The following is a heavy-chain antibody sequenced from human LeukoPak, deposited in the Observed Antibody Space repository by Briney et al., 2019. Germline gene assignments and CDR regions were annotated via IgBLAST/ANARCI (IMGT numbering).Heavy chain of an antibody. CDR1: GYTLTELS. CDR3: ATDSGLYSNYEYYGMDV. V-gene: IGHV1-24*01. CDR2: FDPEDGET. D-gene: IGHD4-11*01. J-gene: IGHJ6*02. Sequence: ASVKVSCKVSGYTLTELSMHWVRQAPGKRLEGMGGFDPEDGETIYAQKFQGRVTMTEDTSTDTAYMELSSLRSEDTAVYYCATDSGLYSNYEYYGMDVWGQGTTVTVSS.